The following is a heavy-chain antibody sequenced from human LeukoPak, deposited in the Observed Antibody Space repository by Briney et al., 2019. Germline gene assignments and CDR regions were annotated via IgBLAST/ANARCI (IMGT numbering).Heavy chain of an antibody. V-gene: IGHV3-30*02. D-gene: IGHD3-22*01. CDR2: IRYDGSNK. CDR1: GFTFSSYG. J-gene: IGHJ4*02. Sequence: GSLRLSCAASGFTFSSYGMPWAGRAPGKGLGGVAFIRYDGSNKYSADSVKGRLTISRDPSKNTLYLQMNSLRAEDTAVYYCAKDRDYYDSSGLFDYWGQGTLVTVSS. CDR3: AKDRDYYDSSGLFDY.